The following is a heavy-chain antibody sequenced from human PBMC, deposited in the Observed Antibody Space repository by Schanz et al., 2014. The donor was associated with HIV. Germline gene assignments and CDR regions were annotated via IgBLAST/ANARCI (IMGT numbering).Heavy chain of an antibody. CDR3: EKDLLSRYCSGGSCYSSY. V-gene: IGHV3-23*04. Sequence: EVQLVESGGGLVQPGGSLRLSCAASGFSFSSYVMSWIRQAPGKGLEWVSAISGSGDITYYADSVKGRFTISRDNSKNTVYLQMDSLRAEDTAVYYCEKDLLSRYCSGGSCYSSYWGQGTLVTVSP. CDR1: GFSFSSYV. D-gene: IGHD2-15*01. J-gene: IGHJ4*02. CDR2: ISGSGDIT.